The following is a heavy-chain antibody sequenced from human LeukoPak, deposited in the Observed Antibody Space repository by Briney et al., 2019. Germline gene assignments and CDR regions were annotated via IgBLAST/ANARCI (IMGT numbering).Heavy chain of an antibody. V-gene: IGHV3-9*01. J-gene: IGHJ6*02. CDR2: ISWNSGSI. CDR1: GFTFDDYA. Sequence: PGGSLRLSCAASGFTFDDYAMHWVRQAPGKGLEWVSGISWNSGSIGYADSVKGRFTISRDNAKNSLYLQMNSLRAEDTAVYYCARDSGVNYYGSGSYGMDVWGQGTTVTVSS. D-gene: IGHD3-10*01. CDR3: ARDSGVNYYGSGSYGMDV.